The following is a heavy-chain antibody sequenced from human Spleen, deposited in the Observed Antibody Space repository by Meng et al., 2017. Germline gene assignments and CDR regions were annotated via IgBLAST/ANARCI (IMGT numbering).Heavy chain of an antibody. CDR1: GYNFPDYY. Sequence: ASVKVSCNPSGYNFPDYYIHWVRRAPGQGLEWMGRINPKSGDTHYAQKFQARVTMTRDTSISTAYMELSGLRSDDTAMYYCARDEDISAAGKLFGDYWGQGTLVTVSS. CDR3: ARDEDISAAGKLFGDY. V-gene: IGHV1-2*06. D-gene: IGHD6-25*01. J-gene: IGHJ4*02. CDR2: INPKSGDT.